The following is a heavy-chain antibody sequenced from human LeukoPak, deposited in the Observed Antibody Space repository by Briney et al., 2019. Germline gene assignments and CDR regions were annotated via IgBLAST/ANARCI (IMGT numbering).Heavy chain of an antibody. CDR3: ARDCSGGSCYSSHDAFDI. CDR2: INHSGST. CDR1: GGSFSGYY. D-gene: IGHD2-15*01. J-gene: IGHJ3*02. Sequence: SETLSLTCAVYGGSFSGYYWSWIRQPPGKGLEWIGEINHSGSTNYNPSLKSRVTMSVDTSKNQFSLKLSSVTAADTAVYYCARDCSGGSCYSSHDAFDIWGQGTMVTVSS. V-gene: IGHV4-34*01.